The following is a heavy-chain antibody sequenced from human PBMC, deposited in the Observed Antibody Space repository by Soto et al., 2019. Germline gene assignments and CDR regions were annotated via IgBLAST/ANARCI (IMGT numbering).Heavy chain of an antibody. D-gene: IGHD1-7*01. V-gene: IGHV3-9*01. Sequence: PGGSLRLSCAASGFTFNNYAMSWVRQAPGKGLEWVAVICWNGSIIDYADSVKGRFTLSRDSAKSSLYLQMNNLRGEDTALYYCSKDIGSALGTSNFWGQGTLVTVSS. CDR1: GFTFNNYA. CDR3: SKDIGSALGTSNF. CDR2: ICWNGSII. J-gene: IGHJ4*02.